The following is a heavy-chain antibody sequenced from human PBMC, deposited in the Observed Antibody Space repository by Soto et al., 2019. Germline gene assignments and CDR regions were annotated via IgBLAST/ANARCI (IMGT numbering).Heavy chain of an antibody. V-gene: IGHV4-30-4*01. J-gene: IGHJ3*02. CDR2: IYYSGIT. Sequence: TLSLTCTVSGGSISSGDYYWSWIRQPPRKGLEWIRYIYYSGITYYNPSLKSLVTISIDTSKNQFSLKLSSVTAADTAVYYCARDAPEKDIVVVVAATSGAHDAFDIWGQGTMVTVSS. CDR3: ARDAPEKDIVVVVAATSGAHDAFDI. D-gene: IGHD2-15*01. CDR1: GGSISSGDYY.